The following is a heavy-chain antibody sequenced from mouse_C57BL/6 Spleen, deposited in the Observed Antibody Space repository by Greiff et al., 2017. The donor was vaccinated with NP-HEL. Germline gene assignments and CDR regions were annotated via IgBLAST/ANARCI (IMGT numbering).Heavy chain of an antibody. V-gene: IGHV10-1*01. CDR2: IRSKSNNYAT. J-gene: IGHJ4*01. D-gene: IGHD2-3*01. CDR3: VRQGGYYPITAMDY. CDR1: GFSFNTYA. Sequence: EVQLVESGGGLVQPKGSLKLSCAASGFSFNTYAMNWVRQAPGKGLEWVARIRSKSNNYATYYADSVKDRFTISRDDSESMLYLQMNNLKPEDTAMYYCVRQGGYYPITAMDYWGQGTSVTVSS.